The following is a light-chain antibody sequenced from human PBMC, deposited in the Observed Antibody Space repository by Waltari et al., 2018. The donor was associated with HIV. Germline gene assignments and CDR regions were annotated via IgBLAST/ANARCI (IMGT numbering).Light chain of an antibody. Sequence: QSVPTHPPSMSGTPGQSAITSCSGTTPHIGSTSFDCYQQLPGAATKLLIYRNNQHPSGVPYRLSGSKSVTSPSLASSGLRPEDEAMYFCAAWDNALGGHVVFGGGTNLTVL. CDR2: RNN. J-gene: IGLJ2*01. V-gene: IGLV1-47*01. CDR3: AAWDNALGGHVV. CDR1: TPHIGSTS.